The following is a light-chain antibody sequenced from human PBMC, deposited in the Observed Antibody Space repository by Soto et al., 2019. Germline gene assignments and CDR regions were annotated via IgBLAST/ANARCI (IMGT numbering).Light chain of an antibody. CDR1: QSVSNSY. J-gene: IGKJ1*01. CDR3: QQYGSSPRT. Sequence: IVLTQSPGTLSLSPGERATLSCRASQSVSNSYLAWYQQKPGQAPRLLIYGASSRATGIPDRFSGSGSGTDFTLTITRLEPEDFVVYYCQQYGSSPRTFGQGTKLEIK. CDR2: GAS. V-gene: IGKV3-20*01.